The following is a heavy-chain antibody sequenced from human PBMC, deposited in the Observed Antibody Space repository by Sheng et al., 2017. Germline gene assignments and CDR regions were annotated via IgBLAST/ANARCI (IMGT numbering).Heavy chain of an antibody. CDR3: ARGPAYSDTTGHMGGDY. CDR1: GFPFSSYE. CDR2: ITPSGDVK. V-gene: IGHV3-48*03. J-gene: IGHJ4*02. Sequence: PGGSLRLSCATYGFPFSSYEMNWVRQAPGKGLEWLSFITPSGDVKYYADSAKGRFTISRDNAENSLFLQMNSLRAEDTAVYYCARGPAYSDTTGHMGGDYWGQGSLVSVSS. D-gene: IGHD3-22*01.